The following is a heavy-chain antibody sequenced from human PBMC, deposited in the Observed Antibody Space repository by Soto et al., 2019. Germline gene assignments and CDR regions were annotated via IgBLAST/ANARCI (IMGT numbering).Heavy chain of an antibody. J-gene: IGHJ3*02. CDR2: ISWNSGSI. CDR1: GFTFVDYA. D-gene: IGHD1-1*01. V-gene: IGHV3-9*01. CDR3: AKDRTGTAYLYDFDI. Sequence: GGSLRLSCAASGFTFVDYAMHWVRQAPGKGLEWVSGISWNSGSIGYADSVKGRFTISSDNAQSSLYLQLTRLRAEDTALYYCAKDRTGTAYLYDFDIWGQGTMVTVSS.